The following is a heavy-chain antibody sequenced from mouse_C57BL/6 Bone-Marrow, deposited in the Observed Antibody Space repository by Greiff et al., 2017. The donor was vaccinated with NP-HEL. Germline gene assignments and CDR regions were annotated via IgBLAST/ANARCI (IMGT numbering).Heavy chain of an antibody. V-gene: IGHV1-18*01. CDR1: GYTFTDYN. CDR2: INPNNGGT. Sequence: EVQLQQSGPELVKPGASVKIPCKASGYTFTDYNMDWVKQSHGKSLEWIGDINPNNGGTIYNQKFKGKATLTVDKSSSTAYMELRSLTSEDTAVYYCARSLIYYYGSSPYYYAMDYWGQGTSVTVSS. CDR3: ARSLIYYYGSSPYYYAMDY. J-gene: IGHJ4*01. D-gene: IGHD1-1*01.